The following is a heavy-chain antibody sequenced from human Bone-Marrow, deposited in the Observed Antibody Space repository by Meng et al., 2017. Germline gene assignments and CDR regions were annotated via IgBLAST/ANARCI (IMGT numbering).Heavy chain of an antibody. CDR1: GYNFPDYY. V-gene: IGHV1-2*06. J-gene: IGHJ4*02. Sequence: ASVKVSCKPSGYNFPDYYIHWVRRAPGQGLEWMGRINPKSGDTHYAQKFQARVTMTGDTSISTAYMELSRLRSDDTAVYYCATTTDYYYDSSGYYYGDYWGQGTLVTVSS. D-gene: IGHD3-22*01. CDR3: ATTTDYYYDSSGYYYGDY. CDR2: INPKSGDT.